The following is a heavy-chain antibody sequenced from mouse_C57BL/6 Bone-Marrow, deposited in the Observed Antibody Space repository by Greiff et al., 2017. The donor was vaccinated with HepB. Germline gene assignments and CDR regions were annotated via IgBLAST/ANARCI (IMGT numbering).Heavy chain of an antibody. J-gene: IGHJ4*01. Sequence: EVHLVESGGGLVKPGGSLKLSCAASGFTFSDYGMHWVRQAPEKGLEWVAYISSGSSTIYYADKVKGRFTISRDNAKNTLFLQMTSLRSEDTAMYYCAHKDYAMDYWGQGTSVTVSS. V-gene: IGHV5-17*01. CDR1: GFTFSDYG. D-gene: IGHD6-1*01. CDR3: AHKDYAMDY. CDR2: ISSGSSTI.